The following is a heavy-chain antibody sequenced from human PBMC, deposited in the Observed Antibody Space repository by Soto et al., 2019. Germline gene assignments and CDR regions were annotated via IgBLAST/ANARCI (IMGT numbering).Heavy chain of an antibody. J-gene: IGHJ4*02. CDR1: GDSVSGTSAT. CDR3: ARKVSGPRGYFDF. CDR2: TYYRSKWYY. V-gene: IGHV6-1*01. D-gene: IGHD3-10*01. Sequence: TLSLTCAISGDSVSGTSATWNWIRQSPSRGLEWLGRTYYRSKWYYDSAAFVRSRITISPDTSKNQLFLQMNSVIPEDTAVYYCARKVSGPRGYFDFWGQGILVTVS.